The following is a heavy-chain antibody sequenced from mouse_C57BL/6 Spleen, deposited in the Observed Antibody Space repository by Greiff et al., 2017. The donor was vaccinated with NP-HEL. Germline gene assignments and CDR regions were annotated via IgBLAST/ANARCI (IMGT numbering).Heavy chain of an antibody. Sequence: QVQLQQPGAELVRPGTSVKLSCKASGYTFTSYWMHWVKQRPGQGLEWIGVIDPSDSYTNYNQKFKGKATWTVDTSSSTAYMQLSSLTAEDSAVYYCAREEGAITTPNYYAMDYWGQGTSVTVSS. CDR3: AREEGAITTPNYYAMDY. CDR1: GYTFTSYW. J-gene: IGHJ4*01. CDR2: IDPSDSYT. V-gene: IGHV1-59*01. D-gene: IGHD1-1*01.